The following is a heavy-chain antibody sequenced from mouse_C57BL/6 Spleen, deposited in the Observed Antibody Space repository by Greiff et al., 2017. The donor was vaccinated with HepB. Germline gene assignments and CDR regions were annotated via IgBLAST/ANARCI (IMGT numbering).Heavy chain of an antibody. V-gene: IGHV5-17*01. J-gene: IGHJ4*01. CDR1: GFTFSDYG. D-gene: IGHD1-1*01. CDR3: ARGYYGSSYAMDY. CDR2: ISSGSSTI. Sequence: EVKLMESGGGLVKPGGSLKLSCAASGFTFSDYGMHWVRQAPEKGLEWVAYISSGSSTIYYADTVKGRITISRDNAKNTLFLQMTRLRSEDTAMYYGARGYYGSSYAMDYWGQGTSVTVSS.